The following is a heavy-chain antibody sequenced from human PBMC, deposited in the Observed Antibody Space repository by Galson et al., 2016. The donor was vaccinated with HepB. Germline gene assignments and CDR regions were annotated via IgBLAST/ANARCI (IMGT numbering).Heavy chain of an antibody. CDR3: ERGKSLWTMPWNYGLDV. CDR1: GFIFSTHD. V-gene: IGHV3-13*01. J-gene: IGHJ6*04. CDR2: IETAGDT. D-gene: IGHD2-2*01. Sequence: SLRLSCAASGFIFSTHDMHWVRQVTGKGLEWVSGIETAGDTYYADSVKGRFTISRENGKNSVYLQMNSLSAGDTAVYYCERGKSLWTMPWNYGLDVWGKGTTVTVSS.